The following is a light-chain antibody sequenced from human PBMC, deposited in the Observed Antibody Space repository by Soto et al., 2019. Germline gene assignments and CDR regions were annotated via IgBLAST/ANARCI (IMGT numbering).Light chain of an antibody. J-gene: IGKJ5*01. Sequence: EIVMTQSPATLSVSPWERVTLSCRASQSIYNKVAWYQQKLGQAPRLLIYGASTRATGISARFSGSGSGTEFTLTISSLQSEDFAVYYCQQYNNWPPITFGHGTRLEIK. CDR1: QSIYNK. CDR3: QQYNNWPPIT. V-gene: IGKV3-15*01. CDR2: GAS.